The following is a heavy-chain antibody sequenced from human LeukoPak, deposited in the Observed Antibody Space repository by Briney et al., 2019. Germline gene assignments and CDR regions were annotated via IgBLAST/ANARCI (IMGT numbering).Heavy chain of an antibody. CDR2: ISWNSGSI. D-gene: IGHD3/OR15-3a*01. J-gene: IGHJ4*02. CDR1: GFTFDDYA. Sequence: GRSLRLSCAASGFTFDDYAMHWVRQAPGKGLEWVSGISWNSGSIGYADSVKGRFTISRDNSKNTLYLRMSSLRAEDTAVYYCVKAWMDYPPFDYWGQGTLVTVSS. V-gene: IGHV3-9*01. CDR3: VKAWMDYPPFDY.